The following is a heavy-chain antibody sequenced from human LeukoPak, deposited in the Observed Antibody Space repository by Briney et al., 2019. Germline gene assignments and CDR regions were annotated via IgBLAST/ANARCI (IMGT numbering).Heavy chain of an antibody. J-gene: IGHJ3*02. CDR1: RYTFTSYD. CDR2: MNPNSGNT. D-gene: IGHD2-8*01. Sequence: ASVKVSCKASRYTFTSYDINWVRQATGQGLEWMGWMNPNSGNTGYAQKFQGRVTMTRNTSISTAYMELSSLRSEDTAVYYCARVSPLFYYDAFDIWGQGTMVTVSS. V-gene: IGHV1-8*01. CDR3: ARVSPLFYYDAFDI.